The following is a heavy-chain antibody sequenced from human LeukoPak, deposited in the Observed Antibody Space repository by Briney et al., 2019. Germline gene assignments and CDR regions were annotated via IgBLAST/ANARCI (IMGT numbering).Heavy chain of an antibody. CDR1: GFTFSTYN. CDR3: ARETTETYNWFDP. J-gene: IGHJ5*02. Sequence: GGSLRLSCAASGFTFSTYNMNWVRQAPGKGLEWVSSISSSSSYIYYADSVKGRFTISRDNAKNSLYLQMNSLRAEDTAVYYCARETTETYNWFDPWGQGTLVTVSS. D-gene: IGHD4-11*01. V-gene: IGHV3-21*01. CDR2: ISSSSSYI.